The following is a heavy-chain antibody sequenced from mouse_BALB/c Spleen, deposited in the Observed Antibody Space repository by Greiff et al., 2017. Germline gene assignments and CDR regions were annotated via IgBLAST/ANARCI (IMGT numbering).Heavy chain of an antibody. D-gene: IGHD2-13*01. CDR3: ARDDGDYSWFAY. J-gene: IGHJ3*01. CDR1: GFTFSDYY. V-gene: IGHV5-4*02. Sequence: DVQLVESGGGLVKPGGSLKLSCAASGFTFSDYYMYWVRQTPEKRLEWVATISDGGSYTYYPDSVKGRFTISRDNAKNNLYLQMSSLKSEDTAMYYCARDDGDYSWFAYWGQGTLVTVSA. CDR2: ISDGGSYT.